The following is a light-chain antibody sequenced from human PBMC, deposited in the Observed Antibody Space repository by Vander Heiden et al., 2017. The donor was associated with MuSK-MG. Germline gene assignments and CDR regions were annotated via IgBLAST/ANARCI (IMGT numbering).Light chain of an antibody. Sequence: DIKRTQSAPSLSASVGDRVTITCRASQSISSWLAWYQQKPGKAPKLLISKASSLESGVPSRFSGSGSGTEFTLTISSLQPADFATYYCKYDDPFDTFGQGTKLDIK. CDR1: QSISSW. CDR2: KAS. J-gene: IGKJ2*01. CDR3: KYDDPFDT. V-gene: IGKV1-5*03.